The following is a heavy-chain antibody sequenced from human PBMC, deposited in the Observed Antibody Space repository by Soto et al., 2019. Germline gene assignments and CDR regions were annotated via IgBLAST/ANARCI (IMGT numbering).Heavy chain of an antibody. J-gene: IGHJ3*02. CDR1: GYTFTSYD. CDR2: MNPNSGNT. Sequence: ASVKVSCKASGYTFTSYDINWVRQATGQGLEWMGWMNPNSGNTGYAQKFQGRVTMTRNTSISTAYMELSSLRSEDTAVYYCARNDNWNFVPDDAFDIWGQGTMVTVSS. CDR3: ARNDNWNFVPDDAFDI. D-gene: IGHD1-7*01. V-gene: IGHV1-8*01.